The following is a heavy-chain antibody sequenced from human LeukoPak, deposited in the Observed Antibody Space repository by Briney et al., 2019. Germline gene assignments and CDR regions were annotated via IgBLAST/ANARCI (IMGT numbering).Heavy chain of an antibody. D-gene: IGHD6-19*01. J-gene: IGHJ4*02. V-gene: IGHV1-18*01. CDR3: ARGRLKGVPFTKVAGALDY. CDR2: IGTYNGNT. Sequence: GASVKVSCKASGYAFRNYGITLVRQAPGQGLEWMGWIGTYNGNTDYAQKFQGRVIMTADTSTTTAHMELRSLRSDDTAAYYCARGRLKGVPFTKVAGALDYWGQGTRVTVSS. CDR1: GYAFRNYG.